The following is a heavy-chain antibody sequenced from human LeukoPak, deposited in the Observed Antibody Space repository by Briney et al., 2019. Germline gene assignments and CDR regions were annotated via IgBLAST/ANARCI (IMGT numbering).Heavy chain of an antibody. V-gene: IGHV5-51*01. CDR1: GYSFTSYW. CDR3: ARHARYGSGSYLCNWFDP. J-gene: IGHJ5*02. CDR2: IYPGDSDT. D-gene: IGHD3-10*01. Sequence: GESLKISCKGSGYSFTSYWIGWVRQMPGKGLEWTGIIYPGDSDTRYSPSFQGQVTISADKSISTAYLQWSSLKASDTAMYYCARHARYGSGSYLCNWFDPWGQGTLVTVSS.